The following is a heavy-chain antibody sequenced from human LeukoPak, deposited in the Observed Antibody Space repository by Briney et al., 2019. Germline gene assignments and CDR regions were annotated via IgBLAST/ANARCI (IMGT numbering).Heavy chain of an antibody. CDR2: IKPGGDER. CDR1: GITLSTYG. CDR3: MRGGGDY. V-gene: IGHV3-7*01. J-gene: IGHJ4*02. D-gene: IGHD3-16*01. Sequence: GGSLRLSCVASGITLSTYGMNWVRQAPGKGLEWVANIKPGGDERYYVDSVKGRFTISRDNAKNSVDLQMNSLRVEDTAVYYCMRGGGDYWGQGTLVTVSS.